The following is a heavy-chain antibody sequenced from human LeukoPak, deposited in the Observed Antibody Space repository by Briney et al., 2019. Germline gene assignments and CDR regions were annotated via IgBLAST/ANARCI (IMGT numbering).Heavy chain of an antibody. V-gene: IGHV3-15*01. CDR1: EFTFTYAY. Sequence: PGGSLRLSCAASEFTFTYAYMSWVRQAPGRGLEWVGRIKSKTDGGTTDYAAPVKGRFTISRDDSNKTLHLQMNSLKTEDTGVYYCTTDAPYYGSGSYFSDFQHWGQGTLVTVSS. D-gene: IGHD3-10*01. CDR2: IKSKTDGGTT. J-gene: IGHJ1*01. CDR3: TTDAPYYGSGSYFSDFQH.